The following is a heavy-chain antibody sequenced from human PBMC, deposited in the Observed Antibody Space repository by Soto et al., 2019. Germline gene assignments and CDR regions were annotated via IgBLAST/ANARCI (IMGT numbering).Heavy chain of an antibody. CDR2: IYYSGST. V-gene: IGHV4-59*01. J-gene: IGHJ3*02. Sequence: QVQLQESGPGLVKPSETLSLTCTVSGGSISSYYWSWIRQPPGKGLEWIGYIYYSGSTNYNPSLKSRVTISVDTSKNQFSLKLSSVTAADTAVYYCARVPPPYSGYALTGAFDIWGQGTMVTVSS. D-gene: IGHD5-12*01. CDR1: GGSISSYY. CDR3: ARVPPPYSGYALTGAFDI.